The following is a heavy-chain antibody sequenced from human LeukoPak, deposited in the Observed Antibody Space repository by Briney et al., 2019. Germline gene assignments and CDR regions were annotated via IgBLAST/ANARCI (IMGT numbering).Heavy chain of an antibody. CDR3: ASGPVPSYYDFWSGTIDAFDI. Sequence: GRSLRFSSSASGFTFSSYSLNWIRQAPGKGLEWVSSISNSSSYTYYAGSVKVRFTISRDNAKNSLYLQMNSLRAEDTAVYYCASGPVPSYYDFWSGTIDAFDIWGQGTMVTVSS. D-gene: IGHD3-3*01. CDR2: ISNSSSYT. V-gene: IGHV3-21*01. J-gene: IGHJ3*02. CDR1: GFTFSSYS.